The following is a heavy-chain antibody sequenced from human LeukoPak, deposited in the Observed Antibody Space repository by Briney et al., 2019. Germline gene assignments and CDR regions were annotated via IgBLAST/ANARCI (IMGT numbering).Heavy chain of an antibody. CDR2: VNLQGST. V-gene: IGHV4-4*02. CDR1: GGSISNTNW. CDR3: AREGGPYRPLDY. J-gene: IGHJ4*02. Sequence: PSETLSLTCGVSGGSISNTNWWTWFRQPPGKGLEWIGEVNLQGSTNYNPSLKSRVAISVDKSENHISLKLTSVPAADTAVYYCAREGGPYRPLDYSGQGTLVTVAS.